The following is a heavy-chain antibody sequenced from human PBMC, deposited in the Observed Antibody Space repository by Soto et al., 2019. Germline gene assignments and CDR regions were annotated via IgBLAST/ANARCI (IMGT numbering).Heavy chain of an antibody. CDR1: GFTVRSND. J-gene: IGHJ4*02. CDR2: IYSGGTT. V-gene: IGHV3-53*01. CDR3: ASGGSSLSFDS. Sequence: GGSLRLSCAASGFTVRSNDMSWVRQAPGKGLEWVSAIYSGGTTYYADSVKGRFTISRDNAKNTLYLQMNSLRAEDTAVYYCASGGSSLSFDSWGQGTLVTVS. D-gene: IGHD6-6*01.